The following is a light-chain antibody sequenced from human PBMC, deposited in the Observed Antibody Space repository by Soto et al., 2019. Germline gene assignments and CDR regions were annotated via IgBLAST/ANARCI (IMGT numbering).Light chain of an antibody. CDR3: QQTDSTPQT. CDR1: QSIRNY. Sequence: DIQMTQSPSSLSASVGDRVTISCRASQSIRNYVSWYQQKPGTAPKLLIRAASTLQSGVPSRCSGSGSGTDFTLTISSLQIEDFATDFCQQTDSTPQTFGQGTNVEI. J-gene: IGKJ1*01. V-gene: IGKV1-39*01. CDR2: AAS.